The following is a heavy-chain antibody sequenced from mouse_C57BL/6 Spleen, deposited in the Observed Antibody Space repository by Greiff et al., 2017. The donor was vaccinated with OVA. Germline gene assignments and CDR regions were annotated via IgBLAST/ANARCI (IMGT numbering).Heavy chain of an antibody. CDR3: ATYYYGSRDAMDY. V-gene: IGHV1-69*01. D-gene: IGHD1-1*01. Sequence: QVHVKQPGAELVMPGASVKLSCKASGYTFTSYWMHWVKQRPGQGLEWIGEIDPSDSYTNYNQKFKGKSTLTVDKSSSTAYMQLSSLTSEDSAVYYCATYYYGSRDAMDYWGQGTSVTVSS. CDR2: IDPSDSYT. J-gene: IGHJ4*01. CDR1: GYTFTSYW.